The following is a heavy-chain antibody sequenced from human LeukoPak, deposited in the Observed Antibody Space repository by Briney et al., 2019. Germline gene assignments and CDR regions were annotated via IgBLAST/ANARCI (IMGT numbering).Heavy chain of an antibody. CDR3: ARGPHSFAFDI. CDR1: GYTFTSYY. J-gene: IGHJ3*02. CDR2: INPSGGST. Sequence: ASVKVSCKASGYTFTSYYMHWVRQAPGQGLEWMGIINPSGGSTSYAQKFQGRVTMTRDTSTSTVYMELSSLRSDDMAVYYCARGPHSFAFDIWGQGTLVTVSS. V-gene: IGHV1-46*01. D-gene: IGHD2-21*01.